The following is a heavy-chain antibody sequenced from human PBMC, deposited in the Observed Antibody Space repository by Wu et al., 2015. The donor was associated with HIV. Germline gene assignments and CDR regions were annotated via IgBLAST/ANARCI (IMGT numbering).Heavy chain of an antibody. J-gene: IGHJ1*01. V-gene: IGHV1-69*05. CDR3: ARGGAIAAAGPRSFQH. CDR1: GGTFSSYA. CDR2: IIPIFGTA. Sequence: QVQLVQSGAEVKKPGSSVKVSCKASGGTFSSYAISWVRQAPGQGLEWMGGIIPIFGTANYAQKFQGRVTITTDESTSTVYMELSSLRSEDTAVYYCARGGAIAAAGPRSFQHWGQGTRGPPSP. D-gene: IGHD6-13*01.